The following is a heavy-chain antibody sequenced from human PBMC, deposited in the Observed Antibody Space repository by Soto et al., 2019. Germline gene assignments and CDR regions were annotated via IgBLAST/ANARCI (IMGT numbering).Heavy chain of an antibody. Sequence: QVQLVQSGAEVKKPGASVTVSCKASGYTFTTYGVSWVRQAPGQGLEWLGWINGYNGNAKYAENLQGRVSMTTDTSTSTAYMELRSLRSDDTAVYYWARRRDVPYYYYGMDVWGQGTTVTVSS. D-gene: IGHD6-6*01. CDR3: ARRRDVPYYYYGMDV. V-gene: IGHV1-18*01. CDR1: GYTFTTYG. J-gene: IGHJ6*02. CDR2: INGYNGNA.